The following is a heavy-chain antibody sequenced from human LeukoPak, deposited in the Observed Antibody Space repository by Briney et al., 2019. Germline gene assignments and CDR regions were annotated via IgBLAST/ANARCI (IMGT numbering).Heavy chain of an antibody. CDR1: GFNFSSYS. J-gene: IGHJ4*02. D-gene: IGHD2/OR15-2a*01. CDR2: ITSSSSTI. V-gene: IGHV3-48*04. CDR3: AREYYRVFDY. Sequence: GGSLRLSCAASGFNFSSYSMTWVRQAPGKGLEWISYITSSSSTIYYADSVKGRFTISRDNAKNSLYLQMNSLRAEDTAVYYCAREYYRVFDYWGQGTLVTVSS.